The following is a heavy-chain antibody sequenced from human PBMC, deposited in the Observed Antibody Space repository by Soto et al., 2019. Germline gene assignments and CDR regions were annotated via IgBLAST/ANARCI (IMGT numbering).Heavy chain of an antibody. V-gene: IGHV3-66*01. Sequence: EVQLVESGGDLVQRGGSLRLSCAASGFDVSNTDMSWVRQAPRKGLEWVSVIYSGGYTNYADSVKGRFIVSRDSPNNTLYLQMASLRAEDTAVYYCAREAIIVIAAPEDYCDYWGQGTLVTVSS. CDR3: AREAIIVIAAPEDYCDY. CDR2: IYSGGYT. D-gene: IGHD3-22*01. CDR1: GFDVSNTD. J-gene: IGHJ4*02.